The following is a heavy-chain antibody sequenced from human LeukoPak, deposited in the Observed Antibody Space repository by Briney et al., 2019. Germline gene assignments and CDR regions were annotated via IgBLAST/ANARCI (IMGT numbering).Heavy chain of an antibody. Sequence: TGGSLRLSCAASGFTFSSYAMSWVRQAPGKGLEWVSAISGSGGSTYYADSVKGRFTISRDNSKNTLYLQMNSLRAEDTAVYYCAKGKHSSIAVAGTGDYWGQGTLVTVSS. CDR3: AKGKHSSIAVAGTGDY. CDR2: ISGSGGST. D-gene: IGHD6-19*01. CDR1: GFTFSSYA. J-gene: IGHJ4*02. V-gene: IGHV3-23*01.